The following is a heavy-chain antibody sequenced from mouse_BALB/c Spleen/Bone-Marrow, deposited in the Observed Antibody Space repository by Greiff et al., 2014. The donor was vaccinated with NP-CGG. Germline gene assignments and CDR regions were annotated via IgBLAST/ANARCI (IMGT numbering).Heavy chain of an antibody. CDR2: ISSGGGST. CDR3: ARNAFYRGYAMDY. V-gene: IGHV5-12*02. Sequence: LQQSGGGLVQPGGSLKLSCATSGFTFSDYYMYWVRQTPEKRLEWVAYISSGGGSTYYPDTVKGRFTISRDNAKNALYLQMSRLKSEDTAMYYCARNAFYRGYAMDYWGQGTSVTVSS. J-gene: IGHJ4*01. CDR1: GFTFSDYY. D-gene: IGHD2-12*01.